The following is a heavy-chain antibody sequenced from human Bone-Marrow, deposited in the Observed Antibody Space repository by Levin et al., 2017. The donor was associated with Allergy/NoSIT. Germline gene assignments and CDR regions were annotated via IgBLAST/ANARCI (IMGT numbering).Heavy chain of an antibody. CDR2: IYPGDSDT. CDR1: GYNFATSW. D-gene: IGHD2-15*01. V-gene: IGHV5-51*01. J-gene: IGHJ6*01. CDR3: ARRCSGGRYYSGNSDGMDV. Sequence: GESLKISCKGSGYNFATSWIGWVRQMPGKGLEWMGVIYPGDSDTRYSPSFQDQVTISAAKSINTAYLQWSSLTASDTAMYYCARRCSGGRYYSGNSDGMDVWGQGTTVIVSS.